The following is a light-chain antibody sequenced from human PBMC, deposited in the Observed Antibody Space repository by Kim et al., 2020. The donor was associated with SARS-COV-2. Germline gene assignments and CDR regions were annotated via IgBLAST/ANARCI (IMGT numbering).Light chain of an antibody. Sequence: LTQSPATLSLSPGDRATLSCRASRNVGTNMAWYQQKSGQAPRVLIYRASNRATDIPARISGSGSGTEFTLTISSLQSEDFAVYFCQQFNEWPLTFGGGTKVDIK. V-gene: IGKV3-15*01. CDR3: QQFNEWPLT. CDR1: RNVGTN. J-gene: IGKJ4*01. CDR2: RAS.